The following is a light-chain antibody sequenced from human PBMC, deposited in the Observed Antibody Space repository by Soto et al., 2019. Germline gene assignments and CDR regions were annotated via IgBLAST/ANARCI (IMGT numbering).Light chain of an antibody. V-gene: IGKV3-20*01. CDR1: QSVSSNY. CDR3: QQYGSSPLT. J-gene: IGKJ4*01. Sequence: DIVWTQSPGTLSLSPGERGTLSCRASQSVSSNYLAWYQQKPGQAPRLLIYDASSRATGIPDRFSGSGSGTDFTLTISRLEPEDFALYYCQQYGSSPLTFGGGTKVDIK. CDR2: DAS.